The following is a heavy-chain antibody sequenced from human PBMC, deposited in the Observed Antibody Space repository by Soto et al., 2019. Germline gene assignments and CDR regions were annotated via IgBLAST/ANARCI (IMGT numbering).Heavy chain of an antibody. CDR1: GYTFTGYY. CDR3: ARADSSSINHFDC. J-gene: IGHJ4*02. V-gene: IGHV1-2*04. D-gene: IGHD6-6*01. CDR2: INPNSGGT. Sequence: ASVKVSCKASGYTFTGYYMHWVRQAPGQGLEWMGWINPNSGGTNYAQKFQGWVTMTRDTSISTAYMELSRLRSDDTAVYYCARADSSSINHFDCWGQGTLVTVSS.